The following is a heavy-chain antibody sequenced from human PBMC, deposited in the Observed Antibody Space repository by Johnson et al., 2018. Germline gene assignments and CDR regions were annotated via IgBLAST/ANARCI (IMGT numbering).Heavy chain of an antibody. J-gene: IGHJ6*03. CDR2: ISWHGGSV. D-gene: IGHD6-19*01. CDR3: AKDKPSSGWTIHDYYYYMDV. V-gene: IGHV3-9*01. Sequence: VQLVESGGGVVQPGRSLRLSCAASGFTFDDYGMHWVRQAPGKGLEWVPGISWHGGSVGAADSVKGRFTISRDNAKNSLYLQMNSRRAEDTALYYCAKDKPSSGWTIHDYYYYMDVWGKGTTVTVSS. CDR1: GFTFDDYG.